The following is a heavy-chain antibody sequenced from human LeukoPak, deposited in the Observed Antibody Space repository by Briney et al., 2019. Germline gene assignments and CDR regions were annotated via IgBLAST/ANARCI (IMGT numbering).Heavy chain of an antibody. Sequence: GGSLRLSCVNTGSTFSSYSMNWVRQAPGKGLEWVSYISSSSSTIYYADSVKGRFTISRDNAKNSLYLQMNSLRAEDTAVYYCARGTYCSSTSCHLDLDYWGQGTLVTVSS. J-gene: IGHJ4*02. V-gene: IGHV3-48*01. D-gene: IGHD2-2*01. CDR1: GSTFSSYS. CDR2: ISSSSSTI. CDR3: ARGTYCSSTSCHLDLDY.